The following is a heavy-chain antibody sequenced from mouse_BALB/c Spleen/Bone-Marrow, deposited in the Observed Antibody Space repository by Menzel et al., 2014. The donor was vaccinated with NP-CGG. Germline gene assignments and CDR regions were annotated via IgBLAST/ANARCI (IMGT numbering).Heavy chain of an antibody. CDR2: IWAGGST. CDR3: ARDYGSSYYAMDY. CDR1: GFSLTSYG. J-gene: IGHJ4*01. Sequence: VKLVESGPGLVAPSQSLSITCTVSGFSLTSYGVHWVRQPPGKALEWLGVIWAGGSTNYNSALMSRLSISKDNSKSQVFLKMNSLQTDDTAMYYCARDYGSSYYAMDYWGQRTSVTVSS. V-gene: IGHV2-9*02. D-gene: IGHD1-1*01.